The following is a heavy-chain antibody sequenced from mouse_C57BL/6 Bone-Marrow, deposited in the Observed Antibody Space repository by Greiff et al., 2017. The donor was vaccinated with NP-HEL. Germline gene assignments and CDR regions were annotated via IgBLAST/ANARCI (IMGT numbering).Heavy chain of an antibody. J-gene: IGHJ2*01. CDR2: ISSGSSTI. CDR1: GFTFSDYG. CDR3: ARPPITTKEYYFDY. Sequence: DVKLVESGGGLVKPGGSLKLSCAASGFTFSDYGMHWVRQAPEKGLEWVAYISSGSSTIYYADTVKGRFTISRDNAKNTLFLQMTSLRSEDTAMYYFARPPITTKEYYFDYWGQGTTLTVSS. D-gene: IGHD1-2*01. V-gene: IGHV5-17*01.